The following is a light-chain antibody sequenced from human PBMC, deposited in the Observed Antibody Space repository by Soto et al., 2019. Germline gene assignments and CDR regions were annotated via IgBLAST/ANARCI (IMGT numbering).Light chain of an antibody. Sequence: EIVMAQSPATLSVSPGEKATLSSRASQSVSSNLAWYQQKPGQSPRLLIYGASTRATGIPARFSGSGSGTEFTLTISSLQSEDFAVYYCQQCNNWPRTFGQGTKVDIK. CDR1: QSVSSN. CDR2: GAS. CDR3: QQCNNWPRT. J-gene: IGKJ1*01. V-gene: IGKV3-15*01.